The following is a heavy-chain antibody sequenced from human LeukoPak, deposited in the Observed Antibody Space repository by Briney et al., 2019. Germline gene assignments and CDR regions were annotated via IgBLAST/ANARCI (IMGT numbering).Heavy chain of an antibody. CDR3: ARGTVTAPDY. Sequence: PGGSLRLSCAASGFTVSATYMNWVRQAPGKGLEWVSIIYTGGNTYYSDSVKGRFTLSRDISNNTLYLQMNSLRAEDTAVYYCARGTVTAPDYWGQGTLVTVSS. V-gene: IGHV3-53*01. CDR1: GFTVSATY. J-gene: IGHJ4*02. CDR2: IYTGGNT. D-gene: IGHD4-17*01.